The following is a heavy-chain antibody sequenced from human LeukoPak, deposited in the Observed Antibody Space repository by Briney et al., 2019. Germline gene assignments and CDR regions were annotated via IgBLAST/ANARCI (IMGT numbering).Heavy chain of an antibody. CDR2: ISGSSVKT. D-gene: IGHD7-27*01. CDR3: TRSPGVFTALDY. Sequence: GGSLRLSCAASGFIFSNYVMSWVRQAPGKGPEWVSAISGSSVKTYYADSVKGRFTISRDDSENTLYLQMNSLRAEDTAVYYCTRSPGVFTALDYWGQGTLVTVSS. CDR1: GFIFSNYV. J-gene: IGHJ4*02. V-gene: IGHV3-23*01.